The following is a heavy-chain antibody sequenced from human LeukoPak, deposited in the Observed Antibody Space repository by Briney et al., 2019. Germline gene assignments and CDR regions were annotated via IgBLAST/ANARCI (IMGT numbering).Heavy chain of an antibody. CDR2: ISYSGRS. CDR3: ARGSTGTTYYYYYYYMDV. J-gene: IGHJ6*03. CDR1: GGSISSSTDY. V-gene: IGHV4-39*07. D-gene: IGHD1-1*01. Sequence: PSETLSLTCTVSGGSISSSTDYWGWIRQPPGKGLEWIGSISYSGRSYYNPSLKSRVTISVDTSKNQFSLKLSSVTAADTAVYYCARGSTGTTYYYYYYYMDVWGKGTTVTVSS.